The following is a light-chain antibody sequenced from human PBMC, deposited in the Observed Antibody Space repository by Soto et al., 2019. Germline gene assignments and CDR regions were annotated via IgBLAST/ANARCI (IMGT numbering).Light chain of an antibody. CDR2: GAS. CDR1: LTIGDS. CDR3: QQTYNLPRT. J-gene: IGKJ1*01. V-gene: IGKV1-39*01. Sequence: DIRMTQSPSSLSASVGYRVTITCRASLTIGDSLSWFQQKVGKPPTLLIYGASALQSGVPARFSGSGSGTDFTLTINNMQREDFATYYCQQTYNLPRTFGQGTKVDIK.